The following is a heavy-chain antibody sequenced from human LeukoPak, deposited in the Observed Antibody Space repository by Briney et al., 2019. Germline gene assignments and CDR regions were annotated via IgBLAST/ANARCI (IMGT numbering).Heavy chain of an antibody. CDR1: GYSFTSYR. J-gene: IGHJ5*02. V-gene: IGHV5-51*01. Sequence: GESLKISCKGSGYSFTSYRIGWVRQMPGKGLEWIGIIYPGDSDTRYSPSFQGQVTISADKSISTAYLQWSSLKASDTAMYYCARAADRGYDFWSGYFGWFDPWGQGTLVTVSS. CDR2: IYPGDSDT. CDR3: ARAADRGYDFWSGYFGWFDP. D-gene: IGHD3-3*01.